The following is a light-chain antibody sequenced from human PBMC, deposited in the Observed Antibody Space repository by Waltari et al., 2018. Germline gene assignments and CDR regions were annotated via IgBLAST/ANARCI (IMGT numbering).Light chain of an antibody. CDR3: QQYGSSPRT. Sequence: ENVLTQSPGTLSLSPGERATLSSRASQNIAGTYLVWYQHKPGQAPRLLIYDASRRATGIPDRFSGSGSGTDFTLTISSLEPEDFAVYHCQQYGSSPRTFGQGTKLEI. CDR2: DAS. J-gene: IGKJ2*01. CDR1: QNIAGTY. V-gene: IGKV3-20*01.